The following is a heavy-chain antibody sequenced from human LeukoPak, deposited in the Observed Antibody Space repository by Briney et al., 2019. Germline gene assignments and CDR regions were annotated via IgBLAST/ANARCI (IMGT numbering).Heavy chain of an antibody. J-gene: IGHJ5*02. CDR2: INYSGRT. D-gene: IGHD3-10*01. CDR3: ASQEGMDYYGSGAPTYNWFDP. CDR1: GGSISSGDYY. Sequence: SETLSLTCTVSGGSISSGDYYWSWIRQPPGKGLEWIGYINYSGRTYYNPSLKSRVTISVDTSKNQFSLELSSVTAADTAVYYCASQEGMDYYGSGAPTYNWFDPWGQGTLVTVSS. V-gene: IGHV4-30-4*01.